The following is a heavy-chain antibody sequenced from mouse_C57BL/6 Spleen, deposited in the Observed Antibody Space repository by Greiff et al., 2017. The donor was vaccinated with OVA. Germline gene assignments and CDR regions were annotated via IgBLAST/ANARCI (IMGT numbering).Heavy chain of an antibody. J-gene: IGHJ3*01. CDR1: GFSLRTSGMG. V-gene: IGHV8-12*01. D-gene: IGHD2-2*01. CDR3: TRRGHGDDEGFAY. CDR2: IYWDDDK. Sequence: QVTLKESGPGLLQSSQSLSLTCSFSGFSLRTSGMGVSWIRHPSGKGLEWLAHIYWDDDKRYNPSLKSRITISKDTSRNQVFLKITSVDTADTATYYGTRRGHGDDEGFAYWGQGTLVTVSA.